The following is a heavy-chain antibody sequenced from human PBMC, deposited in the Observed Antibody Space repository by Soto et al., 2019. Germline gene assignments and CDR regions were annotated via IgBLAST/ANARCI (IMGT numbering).Heavy chain of an antibody. CDR2: IYWDDDK. D-gene: IGHD3-10*01. J-gene: IGHJ4*02. V-gene: IGHV2-5*02. CDR1: GFSLSTSGAR. CDR3: AHSAGSVSYGSFDY. Sequence: QITLKESGPTLVKPTQTLTLTCTFSGFSLSTSGARLDWIRQPPGKALEWLALIYWDDDKRYSPSLKSRLTITKDTSKNQVILTMTNMDPVDTATYYCAHSAGSVSYGSFDYWGQGTLVTVSS.